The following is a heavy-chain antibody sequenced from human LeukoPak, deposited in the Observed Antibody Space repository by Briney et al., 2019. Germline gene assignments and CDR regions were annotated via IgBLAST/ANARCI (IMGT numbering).Heavy chain of an antibody. CDR2: INPNSGGT. CDR3: ARFLLRRNRAFDI. Sequence: GASVKVSCKASGYTFTGYYMHWVRQAPGQGLEWMGWINPNSGGTNYAQKFQGRVTMTRDTSISTAYMELSRLRSDDTAVYYCARFLLRRNRAFDIWGQGTMVTVSS. V-gene: IGHV1-2*02. J-gene: IGHJ3*02. D-gene: IGHD2/OR15-2a*01. CDR1: GYTFTGYY.